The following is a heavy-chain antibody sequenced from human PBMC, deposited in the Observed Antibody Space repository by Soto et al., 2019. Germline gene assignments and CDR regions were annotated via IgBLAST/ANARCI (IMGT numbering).Heavy chain of an antibody. CDR1: GFMFSAYT. CDR3: ATPYYYNH. Sequence: GESLKLSCAAAGFMFSAYTMSWVRQAPGKGLEWLSSITSNSDHIDYADSVRGRFTVSRDNARKSLYLQMDSLGAEDTGVYYCATPYYYNHWGPGTLVTVSS. V-gene: IGHV3-21*01. CDR2: ITSNSDHI. J-gene: IGHJ4*02.